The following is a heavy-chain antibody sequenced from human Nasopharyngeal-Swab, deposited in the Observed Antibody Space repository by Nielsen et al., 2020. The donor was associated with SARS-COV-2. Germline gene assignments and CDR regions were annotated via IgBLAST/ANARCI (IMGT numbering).Heavy chain of an antibody. CDR2: ISYDGSNK. J-gene: IGHJ3*02. D-gene: IGHD1-1*01. CDR3: AKGGGTTGTVGLDI. Sequence: GESLIISCAASGFTFSSYDMHWVRQAPGKGLEWVAVISYDGSNKYYADSVKGRFTISRDNSKNTLYLQMNSLRAEDTAVYYCAKGGGTTGTVGLDIWGQGTMVTVSS. V-gene: IGHV3-30*18. CDR1: GFTFSSYD.